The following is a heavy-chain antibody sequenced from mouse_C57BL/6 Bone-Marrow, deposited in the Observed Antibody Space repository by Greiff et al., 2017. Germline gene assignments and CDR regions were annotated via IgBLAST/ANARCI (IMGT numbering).Heavy chain of an antibody. J-gene: IGHJ3*01. Sequence: QVQLQQPGAELVKPGASVKLSCKASGYTFTSYWMHWVKQRPGQGLEWIGMIHPNSGSTNYNEKFKSKATLTVDKSSSTAYMQLSSLTSEDSSVYYGGRQRGKGGTWFDVWGKGTLVTVSA. D-gene: IGHD2-1*01. V-gene: IGHV1-64*01. CDR3: GRQRGKGGTWFDV. CDR1: GYTFTSYW. CDR2: IHPNSGST.